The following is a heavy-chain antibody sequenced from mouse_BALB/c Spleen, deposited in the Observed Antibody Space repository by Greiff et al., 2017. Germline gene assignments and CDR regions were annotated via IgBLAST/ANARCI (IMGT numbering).Heavy chain of an antibody. Sequence: DVHLVESGGGLVKPGGSLKLSCAASGFTFSSYAMSWVRQTPEKRLEWVASISSGGSTYYPDSVKGRFTISRDNARNILYLQMSSLRSEDTAMYYCARVSTTGSWFAYWGQGTLVTVSA. V-gene: IGHV5-6-5*01. D-gene: IGHD2-12*01. CDR1: GFTFSSYA. J-gene: IGHJ3*01. CDR3: ARVSTTGSWFAY. CDR2: ISSGGST.